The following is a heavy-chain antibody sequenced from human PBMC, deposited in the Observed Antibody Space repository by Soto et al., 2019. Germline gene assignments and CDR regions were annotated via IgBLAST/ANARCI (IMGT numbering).Heavy chain of an antibody. D-gene: IGHD1-26*01. V-gene: IGHV1-3*01. CDR1: GYTFTSYA. CDR2: INAGNGNT. J-gene: IGHJ5*02. CDR3: ARDLSGSFTTFDP. Sequence: ASVKVSCKASGYTFTSYAMHWVRQAPGQRLEWMGWINAGNGNTKYSQKFQGRVTITRDTSASTAYMELSSLRSEDTAVYYCARDLSGSFTTFDPRGQGTLVTVSS.